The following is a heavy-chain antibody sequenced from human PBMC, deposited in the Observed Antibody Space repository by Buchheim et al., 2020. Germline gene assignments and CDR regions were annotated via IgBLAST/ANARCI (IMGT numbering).Heavy chain of an antibody. J-gene: IGHJ4*02. CDR2: IYSTGTT. CDR3: ARGMRIVLSRQRAFDH. Sequence: QVQLLESGPGLVKPSETLSLTCTVSGDSLDSYYWSWIRQPAGKGLEWMGRIYSTGTTDYNPSLMSRFTMSVDTSKNQFSLKLNSVAAADTAVYYCARGMRIVLSRQRAFDHWGQGTL. V-gene: IGHV4-4*07. CDR1: GDSLDSYY. D-gene: IGHD2/OR15-2a*01.